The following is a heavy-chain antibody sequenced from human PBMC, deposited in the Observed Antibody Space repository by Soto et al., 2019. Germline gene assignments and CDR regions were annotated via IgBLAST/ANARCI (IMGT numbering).Heavy chain of an antibody. Sequence: SLRLSCAASGFTFSSYGMHWVRQAPGKGLEWVAVISYDGSNKYYADSVKGRFTISRDNSKNTLYLQMNSLRAEDTAVYYCAKDLGHPIVVVPVGNLDYWGQGTLVTAPQ. CDR3: AKDLGHPIVVVPVGNLDY. CDR1: GFTFSSYG. V-gene: IGHV3-30*18. D-gene: IGHD2-2*01. CDR2: ISYDGSNK. J-gene: IGHJ4*02.